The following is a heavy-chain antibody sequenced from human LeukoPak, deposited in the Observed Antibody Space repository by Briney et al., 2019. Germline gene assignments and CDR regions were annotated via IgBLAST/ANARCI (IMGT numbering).Heavy chain of an antibody. CDR2: INPNSGGT. CDR1: GYTFTGYY. D-gene: IGHD4-23*01. CDR3: ARLFYGGNSSDY. J-gene: IGHJ4*02. Sequence: ASVKVSCKASGYTFTGYYMHWVRQAPGQGLEWMGRINPNSGGTNYAQKFQGRATMTRDTSISTAYMELSRLRSDDTAVYYCARLFYGGNSSDYWGQGTLVSVSS. V-gene: IGHV1-2*06.